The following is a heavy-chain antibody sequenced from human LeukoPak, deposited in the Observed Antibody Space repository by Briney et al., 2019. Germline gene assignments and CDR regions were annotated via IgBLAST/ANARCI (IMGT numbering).Heavy chain of an antibody. CDR2: IYPGDSDT. CDR1: GYSFTSYW. J-gene: IGHJ3*02. V-gene: IGHV5-51*01. Sequence: GESLKISCKGFGYSFTSYWIGWVRQMPGKGLEWMGIIYPGDSDTRYSPSFQGQVTILADKSISTAYLQWSSLKASDTAMYYCARHLESITMVRGRRAFDIWGQGTMVTVSS. D-gene: IGHD3-10*01. CDR3: ARHLESITMVRGRRAFDI.